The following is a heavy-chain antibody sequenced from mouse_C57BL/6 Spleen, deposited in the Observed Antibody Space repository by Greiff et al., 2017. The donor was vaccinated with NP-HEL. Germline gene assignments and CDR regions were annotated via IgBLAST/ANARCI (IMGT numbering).Heavy chain of an antibody. J-gene: IGHJ2*01. V-gene: IGHV1-19*01. CDR2: INPYNGGT. CDR3: ARGGSSPGYFDY. CDR1: GYTFTDYY. Sequence: VQLQQSGPVLVKPGASVKMSCKASGYTFTDYYMNWVKQSHGKSLEWIGVINPYNGGTSYNQKFKGKATLTVYKSSSTAYMELNSLTSEDSAVYYCARGGSSPGYFDYWGQGTTLTVSS. D-gene: IGHD1-1*01.